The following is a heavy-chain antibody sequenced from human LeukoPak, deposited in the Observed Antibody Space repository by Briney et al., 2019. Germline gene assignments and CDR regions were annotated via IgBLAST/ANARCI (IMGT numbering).Heavy chain of an antibody. V-gene: IGHV1-18*01. Sequence: GASVKVSCKASGYTFTSYGISWVRPAPGQGLEGMGWISAYNCNTNYVQKLQGRVTITTDTSTSTGYMELRSLRSDDTAVYYCARDGSPYSSGWYAGDYWGQGTLVTVSS. CDR1: GYTFTSYG. J-gene: IGHJ4*02. D-gene: IGHD6-19*01. CDR3: ARDGSPYSSGWYAGDY. CDR2: ISAYNCNT.